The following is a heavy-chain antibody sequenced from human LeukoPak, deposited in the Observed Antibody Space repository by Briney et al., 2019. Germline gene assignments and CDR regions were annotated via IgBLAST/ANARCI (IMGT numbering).Heavy chain of an antibody. V-gene: IGHV4-38-2*02. J-gene: IGHJ6*02. D-gene: IGHD6-19*01. CDR2: IYHSGST. Sequence: SETLSLTCTVSGYSISSGYYWGWIRQPPGKGLEWIGSIYHSGSTYYNPSLKSQVTISVDTSKNQFSLKLSSVTAADTAVYYCAKERYSSGWFYYYGMDVWGQGTTVTVSS. CDR3: AKERYSSGWFYYYGMDV. CDR1: GYSISSGYY.